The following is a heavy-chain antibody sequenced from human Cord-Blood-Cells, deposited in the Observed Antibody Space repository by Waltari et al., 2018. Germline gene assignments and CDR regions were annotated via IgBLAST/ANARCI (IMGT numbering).Heavy chain of an antibody. CDR1: GLTFSCHW. D-gene: IGHD5-12*01. CDR3: ARVVSGYDYAFDI. Sequence: EVQLVESGGGLVQPGGALRIACAASGLTFSCHWLHWVRSAPGKGLVWVSRINSDGSSTSYADSVKGRFTISRDNAKNTLYLQMNSLRAEDTAVYYCARVVSGYDYAFDIWGQGTMVTVSS. J-gene: IGHJ3*02. CDR2: INSDGSST. V-gene: IGHV3-74*01.